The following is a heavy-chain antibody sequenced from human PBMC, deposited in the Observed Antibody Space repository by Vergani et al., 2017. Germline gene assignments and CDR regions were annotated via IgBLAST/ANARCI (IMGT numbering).Heavy chain of an antibody. D-gene: IGHD3-10*01. CDR2: IIPIFGTA. Sequence: QVQLVQSGAEVKKPGSSVKVSCKASGGTFSSYAISWVRQAPGQGLEWMGGIIPIFGTANYAQKFQGRVTITADESTSTAYMELSSLRSEDTAVYYCTRGPSVLWFGDMLYYMDVWGKGTTVTVSS. CDR3: TRGPSVLWFGDMLYYMDV. J-gene: IGHJ6*03. CDR1: GGTFSSYA. V-gene: IGHV1-69*01.